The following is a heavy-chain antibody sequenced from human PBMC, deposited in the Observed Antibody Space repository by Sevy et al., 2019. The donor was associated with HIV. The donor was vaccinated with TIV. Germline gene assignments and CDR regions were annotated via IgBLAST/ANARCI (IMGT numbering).Heavy chain of an antibody. CDR3: LKDQENNYYYGSGTYFDP. V-gene: IGHV3-64D*06. CDR1: GFTFSSYA. Sequence: GGSLRLSCSASGFTFSSYALYWVRQAPGKKMEYVSVISTNGNSAYYADSVKGRFTISRDKSKNTLYLQMRRLRPEDTAMYYCLKDQENNYYYGSGTYFDPWGQGTLVTVSS. D-gene: IGHD3-10*01. J-gene: IGHJ5*02. CDR2: ISTNGNSA.